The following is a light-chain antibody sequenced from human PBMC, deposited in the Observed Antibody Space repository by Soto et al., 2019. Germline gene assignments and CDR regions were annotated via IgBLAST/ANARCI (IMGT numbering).Light chain of an antibody. CDR3: SSYAGTPFV. CDR1: SSDVGGYNY. J-gene: IGLJ1*01. V-gene: IGLV2-8*01. CDR2: EVN. Sequence: QSALTQPPSASGSPGQSVTISCTGTSSDVGGYNYVSWYQQHPGKAPKLIIYEVNKWPSGVPDRFSGSKSGNTASLTVSGLQAEDEADYYCSSYAGTPFVFGTGTKVTVL.